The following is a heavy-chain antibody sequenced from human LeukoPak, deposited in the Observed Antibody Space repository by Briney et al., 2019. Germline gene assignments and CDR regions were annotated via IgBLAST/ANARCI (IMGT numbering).Heavy chain of an antibody. V-gene: IGHV3-23*01. CDR1: RFTFSSYA. CDR3: AKDSGAVTGTTSHFDY. Sequence: GESLRLSCAASRFTFSSYAMNWVRQAPGKGLEWVSAISGTGGSTYYADSVKGRFTVSRDNSKNTLYLQMNSLRAEDTAVYYCAKDSGAVTGTTSHFDYWGQGTLVTVSS. J-gene: IGHJ4*02. CDR2: ISGTGGST. D-gene: IGHD1/OR15-1a*01.